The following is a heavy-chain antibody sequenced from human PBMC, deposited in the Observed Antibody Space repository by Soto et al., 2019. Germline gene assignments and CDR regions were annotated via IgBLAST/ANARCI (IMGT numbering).Heavy chain of an antibody. CDR2: IKQDGSEK. Sequence: EVQLVESGGGLVQPGGSLRLSCAASGFTFSSYWMSWVRQAPGKGLEWVANIKQDGSEKYYVDSVKGRFTISRDNAKNSLYLQMNSLRAEDTAVYYCARDFVPHTDIQTQFDYWGQGTLVTVSS. CDR3: ARDFVPHTDIQTQFDY. D-gene: IGHD3-9*01. CDR1: GFTFSSYW. V-gene: IGHV3-7*05. J-gene: IGHJ4*02.